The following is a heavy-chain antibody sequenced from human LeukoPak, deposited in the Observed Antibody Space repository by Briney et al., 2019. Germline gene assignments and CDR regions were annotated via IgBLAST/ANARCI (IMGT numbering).Heavy chain of an antibody. J-gene: IGHJ4*02. CDR1: GFTVSSNY. D-gene: IGHD3-22*01. CDR2: TYSGGRT. CDR3: ARDLISSGLTN. V-gene: IGHV3-66*01. Sequence: GGSLRLPCAASGFTVSSNYMSWVRQAPGKGLEWVSVTYSGGRTHYADSVKGRFTISRDNSKNTLYLQMNSLRAEDTAVYYCARDLISSGLTNWGQGTLVTVSS.